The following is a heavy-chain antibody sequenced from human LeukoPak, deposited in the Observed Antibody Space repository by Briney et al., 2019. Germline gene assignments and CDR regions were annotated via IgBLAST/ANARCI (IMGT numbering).Heavy chain of an antibody. CDR1: GFTFSSYW. V-gene: IGHV3-7*01. J-gene: IGHJ3*02. CDR2: IKQDGSEK. Sequence: GGSLRLSCAASGFTFSSYWMSWVRQAPGKGLEWVANIKQDGSEKYYVDSVKGRFTISRDNAKNSLYLQMNSLRAEDTAVYYCARDPPLWEPRRHLALDIWGQGTMVTVSS. D-gene: IGHD1-26*01. CDR3: ARDPPLWEPRRHLALDI.